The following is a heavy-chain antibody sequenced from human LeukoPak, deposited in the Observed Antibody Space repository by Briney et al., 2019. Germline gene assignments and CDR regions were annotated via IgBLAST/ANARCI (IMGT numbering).Heavy chain of an antibody. J-gene: IGHJ2*01. V-gene: IGHV3-21*01. Sequence: PGGSLRLSCAASGFTFSSYSMNWVRQAPGKGLEWVSSISSSSSYIYYADSVKGRFTISRDNAKNSLYLQMNSLRAEDTAVYYCARDRAQGRWYFDLWGRGALVTVSS. CDR2: ISSSSSYI. CDR3: ARDRAQGRWYFDL. CDR1: GFTFSSYS.